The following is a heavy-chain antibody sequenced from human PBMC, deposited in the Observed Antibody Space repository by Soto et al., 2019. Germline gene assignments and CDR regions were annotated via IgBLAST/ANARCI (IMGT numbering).Heavy chain of an antibody. CDR3: AKDLYDSGGYIDY. CDR2: ISGSGGGK. D-gene: IGHD3-22*01. CDR1: GFTFSSYW. V-gene: IGHV3-23*01. J-gene: IGHJ4*02. Sequence: PGGSLRLSCAASGFTFSSYWMSWVRQAPGKGLEWVSSISGSGGGKNYVDSVKGRFTISRDNSKNTLYLQMNSLRAEDTAVYYCAKDLYDSGGYIDYWGQGTLVTVSS.